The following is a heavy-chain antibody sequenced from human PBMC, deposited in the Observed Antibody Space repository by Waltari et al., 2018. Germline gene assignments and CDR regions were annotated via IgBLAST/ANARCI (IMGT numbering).Heavy chain of an antibody. V-gene: IGHV4-34*01. J-gene: IGHJ5*02. CDR2: INHSGST. Sequence: QVQLQQWGAGLLKPSETLSLTCAVYGGSFSGYYWSWIRQPPGKGLEWIGEINHSGSTNYNPSLKSRGTISVDTSKNQFSLKLSSVTAADTTVYYCARGAGKRGNWFDPWGQGTLVTVSS. CDR1: GGSFSGYY. CDR3: ARGAGKRGNWFDP. D-gene: IGHD1-1*01.